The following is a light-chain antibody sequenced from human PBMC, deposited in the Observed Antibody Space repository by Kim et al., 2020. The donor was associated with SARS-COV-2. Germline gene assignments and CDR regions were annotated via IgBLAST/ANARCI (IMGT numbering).Light chain of an antibody. CDR2: WAS. Sequence: DIVMIQSPDSLAVSLGERATINCKSSQNILYSSNNKNYLAWYQQKPGQPPKLLIFWASTRESGVPDRFSGSGSGTDFTLTISSLQAEDVAVYYCQQYYNIPRTFGQGTKVDIK. V-gene: IGKV4-1*01. J-gene: IGKJ1*01. CDR1: QNILYSSNNKNY. CDR3: QQYYNIPRT.